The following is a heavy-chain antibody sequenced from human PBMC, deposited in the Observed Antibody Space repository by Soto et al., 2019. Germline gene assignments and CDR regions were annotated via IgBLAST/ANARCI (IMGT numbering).Heavy chain of an antibody. CDR3: ARDDSSSWYD. CDR2: ISSSSSTI. Sequence: GGSLRLSCAASGFTFSSYSMNWVRQAPGEGLEWVSYISSSSSTIYYADSVKGRFTISRDNAKNSLYLQMNSLRAEDTAVYYCARDDSSSWYDWGQGTLVTVSS. CDR1: GFTFSSYS. D-gene: IGHD6-13*01. J-gene: IGHJ1*01. V-gene: IGHV3-48*04.